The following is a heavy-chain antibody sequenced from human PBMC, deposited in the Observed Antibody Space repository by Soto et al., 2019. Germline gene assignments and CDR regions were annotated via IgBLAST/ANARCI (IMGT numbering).Heavy chain of an antibody. Sequence: QVQLVQSGAEVKKPGASVNVSCKASGYTFTSYDINWVRQATGQGLEYLGWMNPNSGNTAYVQKFQGRVTMTWDTSITTAYMELSSLRSEDTAVYFCARGIKYGAYSRWFDPWGQGTLVTVSS. V-gene: IGHV1-8*01. CDR2: MNPNSGNT. CDR1: GYTFTSYD. CDR3: ARGIKYGAYSRWFDP. J-gene: IGHJ5*02. D-gene: IGHD4-17*01.